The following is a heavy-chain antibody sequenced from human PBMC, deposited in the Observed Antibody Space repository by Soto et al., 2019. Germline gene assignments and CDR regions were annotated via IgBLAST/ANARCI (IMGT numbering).Heavy chain of an antibody. V-gene: IGHV4-59*08. CDR1: GGSISSYY. J-gene: IGHJ4*02. D-gene: IGHD3-10*01. Sequence: SETLSLTCTVSGGSISSYYWSWIRQPPGKGLEWIGYIYYSGSTNYNPSLKSRVTISVDTSKNQFSLKLSSVTAADTAVYYCARNYGPGYTFDYWGQGTLVTVSS. CDR3: ARNYGPGYTFDY. CDR2: IYYSGST.